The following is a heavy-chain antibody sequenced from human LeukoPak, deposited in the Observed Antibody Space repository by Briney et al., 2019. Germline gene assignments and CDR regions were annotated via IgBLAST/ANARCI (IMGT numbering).Heavy chain of an antibody. V-gene: IGHV4-59*01. CDR3: ARDSHCSSTSCYYYGMDV. D-gene: IGHD2-2*01. CDR1: GGSISSYY. Sequence: SETLSLTCTVSGGSISSYYWSWIRQPPGKGLEWIGYIYYSGSTNYNPSLKSRVTISVDTSKNQFSLKLSSVTAADTAVYYCARDSHCSSTSCYYYGMDVWGQGTTVTVSS. CDR2: IYYSGST. J-gene: IGHJ6*02.